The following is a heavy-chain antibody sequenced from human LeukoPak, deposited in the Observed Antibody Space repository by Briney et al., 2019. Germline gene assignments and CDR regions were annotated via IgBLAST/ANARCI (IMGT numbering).Heavy chain of an antibody. V-gene: IGHV3-7*03. CDR2: IKQDGSEK. Sequence: QPGGSLRLSCAASGFSFSGHWMSWVRQAPGKGLEWVANIKQDGSEKYYVDSVKGRFTISRDDAKNSLYLQMNSLRAEDTAVYYCATSGPTDNFDYWGQGTLVTVSS. J-gene: IGHJ4*02. CDR3: ATSGPTDNFDY. CDR1: GFSFSGHW. D-gene: IGHD3-10*01.